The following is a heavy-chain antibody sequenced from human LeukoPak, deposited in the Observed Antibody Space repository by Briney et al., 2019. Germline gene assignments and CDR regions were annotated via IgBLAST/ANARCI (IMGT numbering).Heavy chain of an antibody. D-gene: IGHD1-7*01. CDR1: GFIFGDFW. J-gene: IGHJ4*02. CDR3: ARDGITCTRDY. Sequence: GGSLRLSCAASGFIFGDFWMVWVRQAPGKGLEWVASINENGRETYYAASVTGRFTISRDAAKNSVYLQMSALRAEDTAVYYCARDGITCTRDYWGQGALVTVSS. CDR2: INENGRET. V-gene: IGHV3-7*01.